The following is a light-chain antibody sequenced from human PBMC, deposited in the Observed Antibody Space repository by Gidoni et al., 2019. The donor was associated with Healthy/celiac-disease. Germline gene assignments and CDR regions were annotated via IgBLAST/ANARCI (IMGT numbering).Light chain of an antibody. V-gene: IGKV1-5*03. CDR2: KAS. Sequence: IQITQSPSTLSASVGDRVTITCRASQSISTWLAWYQQRPGKAPKLLIYKASSLESGVPSRFSGGGSGAEFTLTISSLQPDDFATYYCQQYNSYPPTFGGGTKVEIK. CDR1: QSISTW. J-gene: IGKJ4*01. CDR3: QQYNSYPPT.